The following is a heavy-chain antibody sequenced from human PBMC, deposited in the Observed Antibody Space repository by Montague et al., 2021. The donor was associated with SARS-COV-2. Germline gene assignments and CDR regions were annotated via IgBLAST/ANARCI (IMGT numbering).Heavy chain of an antibody. V-gene: IGHV4-59*08. Sequence: SETLSLTGTVSGGSTASHYWDWIRQSPGKRPEWIGYVYYNGDTKYNPSLQSRVTISIDTSENQFSLRLNSVTAADTAVSFCARGWAFDPWGRGRLVTVSS. CDR2: VYYNGDT. CDR3: ARGWAFDP. J-gene: IGHJ3*01. D-gene: IGHD6-19*01. CDR1: GGSTASHY.